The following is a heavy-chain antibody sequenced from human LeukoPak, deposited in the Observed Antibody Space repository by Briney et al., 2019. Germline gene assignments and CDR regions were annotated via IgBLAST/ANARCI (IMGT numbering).Heavy chain of an antibody. CDR3: AKDLLREVRVVFDY. CDR2: ISSSGSTI. Sequence: KTGGSLRLSCAASGFTFSDYYMSWIRQAPGKGLEWVSYISSSGSTIYYADSVKGRFTISRDNAKNSLYLQMNSLRAEDTAVYYCAKDLLREVRVVFDYWGQGTLVIVSS. CDR1: GFTFSDYY. V-gene: IGHV3-11*01. D-gene: IGHD3-10*01. J-gene: IGHJ4*02.